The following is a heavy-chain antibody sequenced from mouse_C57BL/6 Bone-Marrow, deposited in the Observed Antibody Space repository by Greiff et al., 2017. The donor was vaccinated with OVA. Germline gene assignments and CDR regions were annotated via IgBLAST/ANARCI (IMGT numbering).Heavy chain of an antibody. CDR1: GYTFTSYD. V-gene: IGHV1-85*01. J-gene: IGHJ2*01. CDR2: IYPRDGST. Sequence: VKLQESGPELVKPGASVKLSCKASGYTFTSYDINWVKQRPGQGLEWIGWIYPRDGSTKYNEKFKGKATLTVDTSSSTAYMELHSLTSEDSAVYFCARPRGFDYWGQGTTLTVSS. CDR3: ARPRGFDY.